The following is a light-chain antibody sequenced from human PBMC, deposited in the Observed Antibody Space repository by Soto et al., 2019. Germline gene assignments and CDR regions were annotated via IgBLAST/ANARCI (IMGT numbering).Light chain of an antibody. V-gene: IGLV1-44*01. J-gene: IGLJ1*01. CDR1: SSNIGKNT. CDR3: AAWDNSLNGHV. CDR2: TDN. Sequence: VLTRPPSGYGAPVGGGPIICSGRSSNIGKNTVSWYQQLPGAAPKPLISTDNQRPSGVPDRFSGSKSGTSASLAISGLQSEDEADYYCAAWDNSLNGHVFGTGTKVTVL.